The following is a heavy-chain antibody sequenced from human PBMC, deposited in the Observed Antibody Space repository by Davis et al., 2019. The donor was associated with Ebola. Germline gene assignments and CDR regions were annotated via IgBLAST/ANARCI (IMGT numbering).Heavy chain of an antibody. V-gene: IGHV3-21*01. Sequence: GESLKISCAASGFTFSSYAMHWVRQAPGKGLEWVSSISSSSSYIYYADSVKGRFTISRDNAKNSLYLQMNSLRAEDTAVYYCASSYGMDVWGKGTTVTVSS. CDR1: GFTFSSYA. J-gene: IGHJ6*04. CDR2: ISSSSSYI. CDR3: ASSYGMDV.